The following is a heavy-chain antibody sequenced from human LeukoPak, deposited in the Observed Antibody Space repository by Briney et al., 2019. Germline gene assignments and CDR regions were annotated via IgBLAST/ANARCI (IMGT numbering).Heavy chain of an antibody. D-gene: IGHD3-10*01. Sequence: ASVKVSCKASGYTFTNYAISWVRQAPGQGLEWLGSISVYNGITNHAQKFQGRVTMTTDTSTSTAYMELRSLRSDDTAVYYCARDSPIITMVRGVIIDYWGQGTLVTVSS. CDR3: ARDSPIITMVRGVIIDY. J-gene: IGHJ4*02. CDR2: ISVYNGIT. V-gene: IGHV1-18*01. CDR1: GYTFTNYA.